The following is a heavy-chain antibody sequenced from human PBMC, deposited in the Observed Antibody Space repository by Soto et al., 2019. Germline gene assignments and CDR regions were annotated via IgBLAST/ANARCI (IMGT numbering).Heavy chain of an antibody. CDR1: GFTFSDYY. J-gene: IGHJ6*02. CDR2: ISSSSSYT. CDR3: ARDHRIQLWLCGDYYYYGMDV. D-gene: IGHD5-18*01. Sequence: GGSLRLSCAASGFTFSDYYMSWIRQAPGKGLEWVSYISSSSSYTNYADSVKGRFTISRDNAKNSLYLQMNSLRAEDTAVCYCARDHRIQLWLCGDYYYYGMDVWGQGTTVTVSS. V-gene: IGHV3-11*06.